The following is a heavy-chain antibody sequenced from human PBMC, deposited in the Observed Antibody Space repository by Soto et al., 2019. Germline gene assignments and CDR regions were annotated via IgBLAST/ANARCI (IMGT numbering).Heavy chain of an antibody. D-gene: IGHD6-13*01. CDR1: GGSFSGYY. CDR3: ARWGVAAAGTSGTYYYYYGMDV. CDR2: INHSGST. J-gene: IGHJ6*02. V-gene: IGHV4-34*01. Sequence: SETLSLTCAVYGGSFSGYYWSWIRQPPGKGLEWIGEINHSGSTNYNPSLKSRVTISVDTSKNQFSLKLSSVAAADTAVYYCARWGVAAAGTSGTYYYYYGMDVWGQGTTVTVSS.